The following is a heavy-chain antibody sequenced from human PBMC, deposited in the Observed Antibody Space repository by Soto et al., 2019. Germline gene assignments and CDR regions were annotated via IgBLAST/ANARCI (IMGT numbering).Heavy chain of an antibody. J-gene: IGHJ4*02. Sequence: ASVKVSCKXSGYTFTSYAMHWVRQAPGQRLEWMGWINAGNGNTKYSQKFQGRVTITRDTSASTAYMELSSLRSEDTAVYYCARSGRSWTLLPFDYRGQGTLVTVSS. CDR2: INAGNGNT. CDR1: GYTFTSYA. D-gene: IGHD6-13*01. CDR3: ARSGRSWTLLPFDY. V-gene: IGHV1-3*01.